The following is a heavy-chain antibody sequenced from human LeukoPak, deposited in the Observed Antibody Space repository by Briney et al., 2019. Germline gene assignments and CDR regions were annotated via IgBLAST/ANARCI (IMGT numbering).Heavy chain of an antibody. CDR1: GFTFSSYS. CDR3: AREGYYGENYFDY. J-gene: IGHJ4*02. V-gene: IGHV3-21*01. CDR2: ISSSSSYI. D-gene: IGHD1-26*01. Sequence: GGSLRLSCAASGFTFSSYSMNWVRQAPGKGLEWVSSISSSSSYIYYADSVKGRFTISRDNAKNSLYLQMNSLRAEDTAVYYCAREGYYGENYFDYWGQGTLVTVSS.